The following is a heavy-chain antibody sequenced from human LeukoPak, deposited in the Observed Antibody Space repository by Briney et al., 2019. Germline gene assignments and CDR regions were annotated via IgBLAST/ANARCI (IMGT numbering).Heavy chain of an antibody. CDR2: IYTSGST. J-gene: IGHJ2*01. Sequence: SETLSLTCTVSGGSISSYYWSWLRQPAGKGLEWIGRIYTSGSTNYNPSLKSRVTMPVDTSKNQFSLKLSSVTAADTAVYYCARVSSYYDILTGYYNHWYFDLWGRGTLVTVSS. CDR1: GGSISSYY. CDR3: ARVSSYYDILTGYYNHWYFDL. V-gene: IGHV4-4*07. D-gene: IGHD3-9*01.